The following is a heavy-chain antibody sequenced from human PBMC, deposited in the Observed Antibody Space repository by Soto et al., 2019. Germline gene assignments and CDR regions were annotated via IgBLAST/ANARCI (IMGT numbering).Heavy chain of an antibody. V-gene: IGHV3-30*18. Sequence: PGGSLRLSCAASGFTFSSYGMHWVRQAPGKGLEWVAVISYDGSNKYYTDSVKGRFTISRDNSKNTLYLQMNSLRAEDTAVYYCAKDGETYYDFWSGPGYWGQGTLVTVSS. J-gene: IGHJ4*02. CDR2: ISYDGSNK. D-gene: IGHD3-3*01. CDR1: GFTFSSYG. CDR3: AKDGETYYDFWSGPGY.